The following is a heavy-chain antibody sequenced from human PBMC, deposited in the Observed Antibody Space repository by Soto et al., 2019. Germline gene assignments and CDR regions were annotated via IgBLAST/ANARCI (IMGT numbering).Heavy chain of an antibody. D-gene: IGHD2-15*01. CDR3: ARRRIDDFAI. CDR2: ISPVDSET. V-gene: IGHV5-51*01. J-gene: IGHJ3*02. Sequence: GDALNISCMSSGYSFTIYFIVLVRQMPGKGLEWMGMISPVDSETRYSPSFQGQVTISADRSITTAHLQWSSLKASDNAMYYCARRRIDDFAICGQGTLVTVSS. CDR1: GYSFTIYF.